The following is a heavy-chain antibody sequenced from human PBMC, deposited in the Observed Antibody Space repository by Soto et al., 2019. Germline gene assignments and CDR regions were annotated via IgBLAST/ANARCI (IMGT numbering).Heavy chain of an antibody. J-gene: IGHJ4*02. CDR3: ARDGGILRSVHYFDY. CDR2: IKQDGSEK. D-gene: IGHD3-16*01. V-gene: IGHV3-7*03. CDR1: GFTFISYW. Sequence: GGSLRLSFAASGFTFISYWMSWVRQAPGKGLEWVANIKQDGSEKYYVDSVKGRFTISRDNAKNSLYLQMNSLRAEDTAVYYCARDGGILRSVHYFDYWGQGTLVTVSS.